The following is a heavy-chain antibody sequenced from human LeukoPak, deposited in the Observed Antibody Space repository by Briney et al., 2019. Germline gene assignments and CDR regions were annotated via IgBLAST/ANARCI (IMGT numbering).Heavy chain of an antibody. V-gene: IGHV4-61*09. Sequence: SETLSLTCTVSGGSISSGSNCWSWIRQPAGKGLEWIGHIHSNGNTNYNPSLKSRVTISVDTSKNHFSLKLSSVTAADTAVYYCARRRSPYSSSWYGYFDYWGQGTLVTVSS. J-gene: IGHJ4*02. CDR1: GGSISSGSNC. CDR3: ARRRSPYSSSWYGYFDY. D-gene: IGHD6-13*01. CDR2: IHSNGNT.